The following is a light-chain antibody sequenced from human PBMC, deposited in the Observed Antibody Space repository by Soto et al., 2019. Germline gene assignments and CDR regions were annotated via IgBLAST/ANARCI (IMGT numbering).Light chain of an antibody. V-gene: IGKV3-15*01. Sequence: EIVMTQSPATLSVSPGERATLSCRASQSVSSNLAWYQQKSGQAPRLLIYGASTRATGIPARFSGSGSGTELTLTISSLQSEDFATYYCQQYHNWPPLTFGGGTKVEIK. J-gene: IGKJ4*01. CDR2: GAS. CDR3: QQYHNWPPLT. CDR1: QSVSSN.